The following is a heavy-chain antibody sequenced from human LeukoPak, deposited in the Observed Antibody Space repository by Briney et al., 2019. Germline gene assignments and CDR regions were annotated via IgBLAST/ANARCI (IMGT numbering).Heavy chain of an antibody. CDR2: INTDGSTT. V-gene: IGHV3-74*01. CDR1: GFSFGSHW. J-gene: IGHJ4*02. CDR3: AKDISYDFWSGYFNFDY. Sequence: PGGSLRLSCAASGFSFGSHWMHWVRLAPGKGLVWVSRINTDGSTTTYADSVKGRFTISRDNAKNTLYLQMNSLRAEDMALYYCAKDISYDFWSGYFNFDYWGQGTLVTVSS. D-gene: IGHD3-3*01.